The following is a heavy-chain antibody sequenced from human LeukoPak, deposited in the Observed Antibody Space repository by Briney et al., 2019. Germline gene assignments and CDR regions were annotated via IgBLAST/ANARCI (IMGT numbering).Heavy chain of an antibody. D-gene: IGHD5-24*01. CDR1: GFTFSANW. CDR3: ARGRWSDY. CDR2: IKEDGTEK. Sequence: GGSLRLSCAASGFTFSANWMIWVRQAPGKGLEWVANIKEDGTEKNYVDSVKGRFTISRDNVKKSLYLEMNSLRVEDTAVYYCARGRWSDYWGQGTQVTVSS. V-gene: IGHV3-7*01. J-gene: IGHJ4*02.